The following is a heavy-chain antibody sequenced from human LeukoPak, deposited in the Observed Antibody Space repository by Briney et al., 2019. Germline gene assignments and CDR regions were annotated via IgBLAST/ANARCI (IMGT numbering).Heavy chain of an antibody. V-gene: IGHV3-33*01. Sequence: GGSLRLSCAASGFTFSSYGMHWVRQASGKGLEWVAVIWYDGSNKYYADSVKGRFTISRDNSKNTLYLQMNSLGAEDTAVYYCARDLGYCSGGSCPPDYWGQGTLVTVSS. CDR3: ARDLGYCSGGSCPPDY. D-gene: IGHD2-15*01. J-gene: IGHJ4*02. CDR1: GFTFSSYG. CDR2: IWYDGSNK.